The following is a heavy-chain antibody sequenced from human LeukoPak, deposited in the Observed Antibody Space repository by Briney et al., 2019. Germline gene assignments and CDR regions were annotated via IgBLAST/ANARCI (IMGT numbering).Heavy chain of an antibody. J-gene: IGHJ4*02. Sequence: PGGSLRLSCAASGFTFSIYSMNWVRQAPGKGLEWVSYISSSRSTIYYADSVKGRFTISRDNAKNSLYLQMNSLRAEDTAVYYCARDQGDDGMAYWGQGTLVTVSS. CDR2: ISSSRSTI. CDR1: GFTFSIYS. CDR3: ARDQGDDGMAY. D-gene: IGHD3-16*01. V-gene: IGHV3-48*01.